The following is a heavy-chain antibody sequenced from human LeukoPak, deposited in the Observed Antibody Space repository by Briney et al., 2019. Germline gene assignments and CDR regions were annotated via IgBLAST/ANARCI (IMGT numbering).Heavy chain of an antibody. CDR3: ARLYGDYEVNAFDI. CDR1: GFTVSSNY. Sequence: GESLRLSCAASGFTVSSNYMSWVRQAPGKGLEWVSVIYSGGSTYYADSVKGRFTISRDNSKNTLYLQMNSLRAEDTAVYYCARLYGDYEVNAFDIWGQGTMVTVSS. V-gene: IGHV3-66*04. CDR2: IYSGGST. J-gene: IGHJ3*02. D-gene: IGHD4-17*01.